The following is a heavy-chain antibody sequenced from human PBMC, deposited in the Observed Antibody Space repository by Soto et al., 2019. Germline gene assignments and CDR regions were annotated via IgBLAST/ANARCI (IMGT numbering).Heavy chain of an antibody. J-gene: IGHJ6*02. CDR1: GGTFSSYA. V-gene: IGHV1-69*01. CDR3: ARGHLVTMIRGVISYYGMDV. CDR2: IIAVFGTT. Sequence: QVQLVHFGAAVKKPGSSVKVSCKASGGTFSSYAISWVRQAPGQGLELMGGIIAVFGTTNYAQKFQGRVTITADESTSTAYMELSSLRSEDTAVYYCARGHLVTMIRGVISYYGMDVWGQGTTVTVAS. D-gene: IGHD3-10*01.